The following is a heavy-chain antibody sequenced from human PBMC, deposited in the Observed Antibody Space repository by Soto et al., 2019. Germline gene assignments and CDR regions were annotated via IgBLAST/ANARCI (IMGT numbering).Heavy chain of an antibody. CDR2: MNPDSGNT. V-gene: IGHV1-8*01. CDR1: GYTFTSYD. Sequence: QVQLVQSGAEVKKPGASVKVSCKASGYTFTSYDINWVRQATGQGLEWMGWMNPDSGNTGYAQKFQGRVTMTRNTSLSTAYMDLSSLRSGDTAVYYCASSYGSRTYYNGADAFDIRGQGTMVTVSS. CDR3: ASSYGSRTYYNGADAFDI. D-gene: IGHD3-10*01. J-gene: IGHJ3*02.